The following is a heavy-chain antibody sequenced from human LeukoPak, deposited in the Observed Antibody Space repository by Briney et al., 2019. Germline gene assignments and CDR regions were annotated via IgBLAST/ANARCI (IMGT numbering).Heavy chain of an antibody. CDR2: ISGDGITT. CDR3: AKDRSEIVRASDY. CDR1: GFTFSGYA. J-gene: IGHJ4*02. V-gene: IGHV3-23*01. D-gene: IGHD1-26*01. Sequence: GGSLRLSCAASGFTFSGYAMSWVRQAPGKGLEWVSVISGDGITTHYAGSVKGRFTISRDNSKRMLYLQMNSLRAEDTAVYYCAKDRSEIVRASDYWGQGTLVTVSS.